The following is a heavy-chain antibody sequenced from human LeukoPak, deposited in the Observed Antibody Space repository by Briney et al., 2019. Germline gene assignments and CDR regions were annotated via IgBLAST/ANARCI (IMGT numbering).Heavy chain of an antibody. D-gene: IGHD5-18*01. J-gene: IGHJ4*02. CDR2: ISWNSGSI. CDR1: GFTLDDYA. CDR3: AKDRRGYSYGRFDY. Sequence: GGSLRLSCAASGFTLDDYAMHWVRQAPGKGLEWVSGISWNSGSIGYADSVKGRFTISRDNAKNSLYLQMNSLRAEDTALYYCAKDRRGYSYGRFDYWGQGTLVTVSS. V-gene: IGHV3-9*01.